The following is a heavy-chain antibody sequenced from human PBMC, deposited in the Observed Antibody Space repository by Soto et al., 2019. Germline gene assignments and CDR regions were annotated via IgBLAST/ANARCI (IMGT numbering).Heavy chain of an antibody. Sequence: ASETLSLTCAVYGGSFSGYYWSWIRQPPGKGLEWIGEINHSGSTNYNPSLKSRVTISVGTSKNQFSLKLSSVTAADTAVYYCARDGQLGYCSGGSCGGFDYWGQGTLVTVS. J-gene: IGHJ4*02. CDR2: INHSGST. V-gene: IGHV4-34*01. CDR1: GGSFSGYY. D-gene: IGHD2-15*01. CDR3: ARDGQLGYCSGGSCGGFDY.